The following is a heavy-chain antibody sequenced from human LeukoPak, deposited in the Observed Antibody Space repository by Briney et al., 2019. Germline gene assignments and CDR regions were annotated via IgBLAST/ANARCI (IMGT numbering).Heavy chain of an antibody. Sequence: PSETLSLTCTVSGGSISSYYWSWIRQPPGKGLEWIGYIYYSGSTNYNPSLKSRATISVDTSKNQFSLKLSSVTAADTAVYYCARGRVVTSFDYWGQGTLVTVSS. D-gene: IGHD3-22*01. CDR1: GGSISSYY. J-gene: IGHJ4*02. CDR3: ARGRVVTSFDY. CDR2: IYYSGST. V-gene: IGHV4-59*01.